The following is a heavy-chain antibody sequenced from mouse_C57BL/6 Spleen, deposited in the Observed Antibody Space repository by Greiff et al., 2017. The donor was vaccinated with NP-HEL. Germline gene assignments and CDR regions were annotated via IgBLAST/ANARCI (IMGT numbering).Heavy chain of an antibody. CDR3: ARKDSRYFDY. V-gene: IGHV1-61*01. J-gene: IGHJ2*01. Sequence: VQLQQSGAELVRPGSSVKLSCKASGYTFTSYWMDWVKQRPGQGLEWIGNIYPSDSETHYNQKFKDKATLTVDKSSSTAYMQLSSLTSEDSAVYYCARKDSRYFDYWGQGTTLTVSS. CDR1: GYTFTSYW. CDR2: IYPSDSET.